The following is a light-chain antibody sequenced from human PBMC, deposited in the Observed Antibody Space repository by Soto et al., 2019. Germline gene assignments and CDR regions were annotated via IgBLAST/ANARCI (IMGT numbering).Light chain of an antibody. V-gene: IGKV3-15*01. Sequence: DIVLTQSPGTLSLSPGERATLSCRASQTIGQKLAWYLQRPGQAPSLLMYGASTRATDIPARFSGSVSGTEFTLTITGLQSEDFAVYYCQQYNGWPWTFGQGTKVDIK. CDR3: QQYNGWPWT. J-gene: IGKJ1*01. CDR1: QTIGQK. CDR2: GAS.